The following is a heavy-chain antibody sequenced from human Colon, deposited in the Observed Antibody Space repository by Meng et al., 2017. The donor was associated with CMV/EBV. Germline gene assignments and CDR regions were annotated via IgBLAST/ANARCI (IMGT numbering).Heavy chain of an antibody. J-gene: IGHJ4*01. CDR3: AKHDTKYGYGRDYFEY. CDR2: ISGNGGST. D-gene: IGHD5-18*01. CDR1: GFTFSSFE. V-gene: IGHV3-23*01. Sequence: GESLKISCADSGFTFSSFEMNWVRQAPGKGLEWVSVISGNGGSTYYADSVKGRFTISRDNSKNTLYLQMRSLRAEDTAVYYCAKHDTKYGYGRDYFEYWGQGILVTVSS.